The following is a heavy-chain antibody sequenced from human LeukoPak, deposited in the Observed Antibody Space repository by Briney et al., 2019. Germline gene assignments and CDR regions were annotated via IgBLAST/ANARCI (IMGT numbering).Heavy chain of an antibody. CDR2: IWYDGSNK. J-gene: IGHJ4*02. D-gene: IGHD3-3*01. Sequence: GGSLRLSCAASGFTFSSYGMNRVRQAPGKGLKWVAGIWYDGSNKYYADSVKGRFTISRDNAKNSLYLQMNSLRAEDTALYYCARGYADTGFWSGYKGGLDYWGQGTLVTVSS. V-gene: IGHV3-33*01. CDR1: GFTFSSYG. CDR3: ARGYADTGFWSGYKGGLDY.